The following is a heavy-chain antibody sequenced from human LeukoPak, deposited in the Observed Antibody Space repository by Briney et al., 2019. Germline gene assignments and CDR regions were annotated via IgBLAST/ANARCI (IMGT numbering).Heavy chain of an antibody. J-gene: IGHJ3*01. D-gene: IGHD1-26*01. CDR3: AHGGGSYGDV. CDR2: FDPNNGGT. CDR1: GYTFTGYY. V-gene: IGHV1-2*06. Sequence: ASVKVSCKAFGYTFTGYYMHWVRQAPGQGLEWMGRFDPNNGGTSYAQKFQGRVTITRDTSVSTDYMELSSLRSDDTAVYYCAHGGGSYGDVCGQGTMVAVSS.